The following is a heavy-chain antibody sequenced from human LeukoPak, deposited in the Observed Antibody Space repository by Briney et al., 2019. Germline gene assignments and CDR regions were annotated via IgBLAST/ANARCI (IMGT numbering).Heavy chain of an antibody. Sequence: SVKVSCKASGGTFSSYAISWVRQAPGQGLEWMGGIIPIFGTANYAQKFQGRVTITADKSTSTAYMELSSLRSEDTAVYYCARGIVVVITTLGPDAFDIWGQGTMVTVSS. V-gene: IGHV1-69*06. D-gene: IGHD3-22*01. CDR3: ARGIVVVITTLGPDAFDI. CDR1: GGTFSSYA. J-gene: IGHJ3*02. CDR2: IIPIFGTA.